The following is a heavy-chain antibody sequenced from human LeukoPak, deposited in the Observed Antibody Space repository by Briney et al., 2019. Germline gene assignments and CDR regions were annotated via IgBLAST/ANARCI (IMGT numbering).Heavy chain of an antibody. D-gene: IGHD6-19*01. CDR1: GYTFTGYY. Sequence: ASVKVSCKASGYTFTGYYMHWVRQAPGQGLGWMGWINPNSGGTNYAQKFQGRVTMTRDTSISTAYMELSRLRSDDTAVYYCARERSSGWYTRGAFDYWGQGTLVTVSS. CDR2: INPNSGGT. V-gene: IGHV1-2*02. CDR3: ARERSSGWYTRGAFDY. J-gene: IGHJ4*02.